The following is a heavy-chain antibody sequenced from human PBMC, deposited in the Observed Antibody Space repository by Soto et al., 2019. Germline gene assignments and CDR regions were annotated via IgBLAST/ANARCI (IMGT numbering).Heavy chain of an antibody. Sequence: QVQLVQSGAEVKKPGSSVKVSCKASGGTFSSYAISWVRQAPGQGLEWMGGIIPIFGTANYAQKFQGRVTITXXEXTXXAYMELSSLRSEDTAVYYCADGDYDTDYYYYGMDVWGQGTTVTVSS. V-gene: IGHV1-69*05. CDR2: IIPIFGTA. J-gene: IGHJ6*02. D-gene: IGHD4-17*01. CDR3: ADGDYDTDYYYYGMDV. CDR1: GGTFSSYA.